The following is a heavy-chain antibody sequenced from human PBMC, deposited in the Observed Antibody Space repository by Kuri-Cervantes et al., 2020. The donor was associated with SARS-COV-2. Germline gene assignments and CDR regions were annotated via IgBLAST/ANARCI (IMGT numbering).Heavy chain of an antibody. D-gene: IGHD3-3*01. CDR1: GFTFSSYS. CDR2: ISSSSSTI. Sequence: GESLKISCAASGFTFSSYSMNWVRQAPGKGLEWVSYISSSSSTIYYADSVKGRFTISRDNAKNSLYLQMNSLRDEDTAAYYCARDLLNVWSGYYYYYGMDVWGQGTTVTVSS. J-gene: IGHJ6*02. V-gene: IGHV3-48*02. CDR3: ARDLLNVWSGYYYYYGMDV.